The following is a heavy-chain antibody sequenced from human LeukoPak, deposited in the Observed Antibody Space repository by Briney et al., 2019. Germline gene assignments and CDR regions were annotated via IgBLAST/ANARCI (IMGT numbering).Heavy chain of an antibody. V-gene: IGHV1-69*05. D-gene: IGHD2-2*02. CDR3: ASGSLGYCSSTSCYRYYYYYMDV. J-gene: IGHJ6*03. CDR2: IIPIFGTA. CDR1: GDTFSSYA. Sequence: SVKVSCKASGDTFSSYAISWVRQAPGQGLEWMGGIIPIFGTANYAQKFQGRVTITTDESTSTAYMELSSLRSEDTAVYYCASGSLGYCSSTSCYRYYYYYMDVWGKGTTVTVSS.